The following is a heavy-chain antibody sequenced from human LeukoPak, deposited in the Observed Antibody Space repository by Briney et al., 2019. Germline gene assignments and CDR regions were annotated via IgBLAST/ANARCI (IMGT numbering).Heavy chain of an antibody. D-gene: IGHD1-26*01. Sequence: PSETLSLTCAVYGGSFSGYYWNWIRQPPGKGLEWIAYIYYSGNTNYNPSLKSRVTISVDTSKNQFSLKLSSVTAADTDVYYCAGGVGATPGYFGYWGQGTLVTVSS. J-gene: IGHJ4*02. CDR2: IYYSGNT. CDR1: GGSFSGYY. V-gene: IGHV4-59*01. CDR3: AGGVGATPGYFGY.